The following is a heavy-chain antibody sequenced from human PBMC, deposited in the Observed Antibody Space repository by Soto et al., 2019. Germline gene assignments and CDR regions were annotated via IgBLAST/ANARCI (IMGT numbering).Heavy chain of an antibody. CDR2: ISDSSSVI. J-gene: IGHJ4*02. D-gene: IGHD2-8*01. V-gene: IGHV3-48*02. CDR1: GFTFSTYS. Sequence: PGGSLRLSCAASGFTFSTYSINWVHQAPGKGLEWISYISDSSSVIYYADAVKGRFTISRDNAKNSLYLQMNSLRDEDTAVYYCARDRDAYCSKGICSGPYFDYWGQGTLVTVSS. CDR3: ARDRDAYCSKGICSGPYFDY.